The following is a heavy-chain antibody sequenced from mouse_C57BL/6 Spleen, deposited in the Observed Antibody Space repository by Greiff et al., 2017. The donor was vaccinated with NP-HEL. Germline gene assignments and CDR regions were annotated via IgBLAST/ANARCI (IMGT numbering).Heavy chain of an antibody. V-gene: IGHV5-17*01. CDR2: ISSGSSTI. CDR3: ARAYYSNYSYYFDY. D-gene: IGHD2-5*01. J-gene: IGHJ2*01. Sequence: EVKLVESGGGLVKPGGSLKLSCAASGFTFSDYGMHWVRQAPEKGLEWVAYISSGSSTIYYADTVKGRFTISRDNAKNTLFLQMTSLRSEDTAMYYCARAYYSNYSYYFDYWGQGTTLTVSS. CDR1: GFTFSDYG.